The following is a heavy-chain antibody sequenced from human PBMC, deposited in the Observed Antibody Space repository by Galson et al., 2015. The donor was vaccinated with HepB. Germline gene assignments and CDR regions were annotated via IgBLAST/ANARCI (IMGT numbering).Heavy chain of an antibody. CDR3: AVAHDYGDYVSWFDP. V-gene: IGHV1-58*01. CDR2: IVVGSGNT. D-gene: IGHD4-17*01. J-gene: IGHJ5*02. Sequence: SVKVSCKASGFTFSNSAVQWMRQARGQRLEWIGWIVVGSGNTKYAQKFQERVTLTRDMSTNTAYMELSSLRSEDTAVYYCAVAHDYGDYVSWFDPWGQGTLVTVSS. CDR1: GFTFSNSA.